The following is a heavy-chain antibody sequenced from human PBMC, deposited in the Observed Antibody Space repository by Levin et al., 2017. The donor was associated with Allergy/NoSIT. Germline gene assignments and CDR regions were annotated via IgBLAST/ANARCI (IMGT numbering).Heavy chain of an antibody. D-gene: IGHD1-26*01. CDR3: AVSAYFQSFYDAMDV. Sequence: PGGSLRLSCADSGSCFSYPMHWVRQAPGKGLEWVAFISYDGRSVDYADSVTGRFTISRDSSTKPLHLHMDSLRPEDTAVYYCAVSAYFQSFYDAMDVWGQGTTVSVS. J-gene: IGHJ6*02. CDR2: ISYDGRSV. CDR1: GSCFSYP. V-gene: IGHV3-30*01.